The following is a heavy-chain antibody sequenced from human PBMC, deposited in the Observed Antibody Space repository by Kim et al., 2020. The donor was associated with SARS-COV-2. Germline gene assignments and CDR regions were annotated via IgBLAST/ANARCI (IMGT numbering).Heavy chain of an antibody. CDR1: GGTFSSYA. CDR2: IIPIFGTA. D-gene: IGHD3-3*01. CDR3: ARGRTHTIFGVVSNWFDP. Sequence: SVKVSCKASGGTFSSYAISWVRQAPGQGLEWMGGIIPIFGTANYAQKFQGRVTITADESTSTAYMELSSLRSEDTAVYYCARGRTHTIFGVVSNWFDPWGQGTLVTVSS. V-gene: IGHV1-69*13. J-gene: IGHJ5*02.